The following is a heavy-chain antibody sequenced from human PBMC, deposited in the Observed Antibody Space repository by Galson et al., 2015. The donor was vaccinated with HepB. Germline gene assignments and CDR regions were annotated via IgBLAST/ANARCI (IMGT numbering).Heavy chain of an antibody. CDR3: ARAEWGSSWPPYYYYYGMDV. J-gene: IGHJ6*02. CDR2: IKQDGSEK. D-gene: IGHD6-13*01. CDR1: GFTFSSYW. V-gene: IGHV3-7*03. Sequence: SLRLSCAASGFTFSSYWMSWVRQAPGKGLEWVANIKQDGSEKYYVDSVKGRFTISRDNAKNSLYLQMNSLRAEDTAVYYCARAEWGSSWPPYYYYYGMDVWGQGTTVTVSS.